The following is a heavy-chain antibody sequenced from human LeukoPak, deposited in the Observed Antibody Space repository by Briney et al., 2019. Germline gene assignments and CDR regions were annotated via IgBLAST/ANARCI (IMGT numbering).Heavy chain of an antibody. J-gene: IGHJ4*02. V-gene: IGHV4-59*08. CDR2: IYDSGST. Sequence: SGGSISSYYWSCTRQSPGQGLGWSGYIYDSGSTKYNPSLKSRVTMSPDMSKNQFSLKLSSVTAADTAGYYCARLESGVLGDPYYSDSTGYHYRGYFDSWGQGTLVTVSS. D-gene: IGHD3-22*01. CDR1: GGSISSYY. CDR3: ARLESGVLGDPYYSDSTGYHYRGYFDS.